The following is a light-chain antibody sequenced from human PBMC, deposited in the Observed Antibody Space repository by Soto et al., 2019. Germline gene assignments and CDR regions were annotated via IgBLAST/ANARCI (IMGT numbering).Light chain of an antibody. J-gene: IGLJ1*01. CDR1: TGYVGDYHS. CDR2: EVS. CDR3: SSYAGSHTLGV. Sequence: QSALTQPPSAYGSPGQSVTISCTGTTGYVGDYHSVSWYQQYPGKDPNLMIYEVSKRPSGVPDRFSGSKSGKTASLTVSGLQADDEADYYCSSYAGSHTLGVFVPGTKVTDL. V-gene: IGLV2-8*01.